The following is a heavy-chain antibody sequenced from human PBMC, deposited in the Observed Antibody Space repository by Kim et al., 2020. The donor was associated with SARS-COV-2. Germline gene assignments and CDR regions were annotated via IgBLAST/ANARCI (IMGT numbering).Heavy chain of an antibody. CDR2: MYYTGTT. V-gene: IGHV4-59*01. CDR3: AREGPGGSGYLNCFDP. J-gene: IGHJ5*02. Sequence: SETLSLTCNVSGDSLRGYYWSWIRQFPGKSLEWIGCMYYTGTTNYNPSLKSRVAMSLDTSKNQFSLRLSSVSAADTAVYYCAREGPGGSGYLNCFDPWGPGTLVTVSS. D-gene: IGHD3-22*01. CDR1: GDSLRGYY.